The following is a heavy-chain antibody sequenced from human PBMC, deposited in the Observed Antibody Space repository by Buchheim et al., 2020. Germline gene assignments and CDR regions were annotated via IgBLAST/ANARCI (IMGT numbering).Heavy chain of an antibody. CDR2: IKQDGSEK. D-gene: IGHD3-10*01. CDR3: ARDRGKGSGSESSPLDY. J-gene: IGHJ4*02. CDR1: GFTFSSYW. Sequence: EVQLVESGGGLVQPGGSLRLSCAAYGFTFSSYWMSWVRQAPGKGLEWVANIKQDGSEKYYVDSVKGRFTISRDNAQNSLYLQMNSLRTEDTAVYYCARDRGKGSGSESSPLDYWGQGTL. V-gene: IGHV3-7*04.